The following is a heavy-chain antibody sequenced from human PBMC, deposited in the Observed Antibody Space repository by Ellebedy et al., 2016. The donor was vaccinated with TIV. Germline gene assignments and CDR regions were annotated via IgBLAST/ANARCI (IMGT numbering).Heavy chain of an antibody. J-gene: IGHJ4*02. CDR1: GFTFRNYW. D-gene: IGHD6-19*01. V-gene: IGHV3-7*03. CDR3: ARGGVVAGADY. Sequence: GGSLRLSCAASGFTFRNYWMNWVRQAPGKGLEWVANINQDGSARYYVDSVKGRFTISRDNAKNSRYLQMNSLGGEDTAVYYCARGGVVAGADYWGQGTLVTVSS. CDR2: INQDGSAR.